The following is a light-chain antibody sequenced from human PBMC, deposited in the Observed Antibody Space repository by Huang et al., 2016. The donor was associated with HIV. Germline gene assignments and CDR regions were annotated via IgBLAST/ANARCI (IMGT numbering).Light chain of an antibody. CDR1: QGISNS. Sequence: DIQMAQSPSSLSASVGDRVTISCRASQGISNSLAWYQQKPGRAPKLLLFAASRLESGVSSRFSGGGSGTDYTLTSSGLQPEDFATYYCQQYYSNPRTFGQGTQVEI. CDR2: AAS. CDR3: QQYYSNPRT. J-gene: IGKJ1*01. V-gene: IGKV1-NL1*01.